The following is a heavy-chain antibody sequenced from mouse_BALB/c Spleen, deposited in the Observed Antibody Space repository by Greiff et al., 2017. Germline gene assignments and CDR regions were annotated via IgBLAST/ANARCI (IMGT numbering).Heavy chain of an antibody. Sequence: VKLVESGPGLVAPSQSLSITCTVSGFSLTGYGVNWVRQPPGKGLEWLGMIWGDGSTDYNSALKSRLSISKDNSKSQVFLKMNSLQTDDTARYYCAREGGVWSYAMDYWGQGTSVTVSS. CDR3: AREGGVWSYAMDY. CDR2: IWGDGST. CDR1: GFSLTGYG. V-gene: IGHV2-6-7*01. D-gene: IGHD2-10*02. J-gene: IGHJ4*01.